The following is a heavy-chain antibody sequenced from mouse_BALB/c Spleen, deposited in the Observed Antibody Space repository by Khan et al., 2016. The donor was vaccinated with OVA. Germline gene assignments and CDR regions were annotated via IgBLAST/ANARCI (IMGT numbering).Heavy chain of an antibody. D-gene: IGHD3-1*01. V-gene: IGHV1-63*02. CDR3: ARWATWFFDV. J-gene: IGHJ1*01. CDR1: GYTFTNYW. Sequence: QVQLKESGGEVVRPGTSVEISCKASGYTFTNYWLGWLRQRPGHGLEWIGDIYPGGYFTNYNEHFKDKATLTVDTSSSTADMQLSSLTSEDSAVYFCARWATWFFDVWGAGTTVTVSS. CDR2: IYPGGYFT.